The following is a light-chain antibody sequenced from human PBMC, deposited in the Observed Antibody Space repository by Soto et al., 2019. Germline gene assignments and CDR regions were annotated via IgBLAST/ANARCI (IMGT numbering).Light chain of an antibody. J-gene: IGLJ1*01. V-gene: IGLV2-23*01. CDR3: CAYATSYTYV. Sequence: QSVLTQPASVSGSPGQSITISCTGTSSDVGKYNLVSWYQQHPGKAPKVMILQGSKRPSGVSNRFSGSKFGNTASLTISGLQAEDEPDYYCCAYATSYTYVFGTGTKXT. CDR2: QGS. CDR1: SSDVGKYNL.